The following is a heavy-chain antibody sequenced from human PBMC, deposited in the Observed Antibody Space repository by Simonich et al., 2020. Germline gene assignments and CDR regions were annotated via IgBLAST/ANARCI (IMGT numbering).Heavy chain of an antibody. J-gene: IGHJ2*01. D-gene: IGHD2-15*01. CDR3: ARDGGNCSGGSCYWYFDL. CDR2: SQQNRGGK. Sequence: QVQLVQSGAEVKKPGASVKVSCKASGFTFTGYYMHWVRQAPGQGLEWMGRSQQNRGGKKKAQKFRGRVTMTGDTSISTAYMELSSLRSADTAVYYCARDGGNCSGGSCYWYFDLWGRGTLVTVSS. CDR1: GFTFTGYY. V-gene: IGHV1-2*06.